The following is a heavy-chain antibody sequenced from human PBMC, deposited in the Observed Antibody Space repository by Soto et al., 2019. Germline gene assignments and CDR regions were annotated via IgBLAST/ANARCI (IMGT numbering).Heavy chain of an antibody. CDR2: ILPSSGST. CDR1: GYSLTRHY. D-gene: IGHD5-12*01. CDR3: ARARGYSFGLPQNWFDP. J-gene: IGHJ5*02. V-gene: IGHV1-46*01. Sequence: ASVKVSCKAIGYSLTRHYMHWVRQAPGQGLEWMGTILPSSGSTSYAQNFQGRVTMTRDTSTSTVYMELTSLRIEDTAVYYCARARGYSFGLPQNWFDPWGQGTPVTVSS.